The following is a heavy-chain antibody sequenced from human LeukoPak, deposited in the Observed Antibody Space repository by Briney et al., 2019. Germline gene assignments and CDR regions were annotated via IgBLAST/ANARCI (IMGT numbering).Heavy chain of an antibody. Sequence: ASVKVSCKASGYTFTSYYMHWVRQAPGQGPEWMGIINPSGGSTSYAQKFQGRVTMTRDTSTSTVYMELSSLRSEDTAVYYCARDHCSSTSCYIQGDWFDPWGQGTLVTVSS. D-gene: IGHD2-2*02. CDR1: GYTFTSYY. CDR3: ARDHCSSTSCYIQGDWFDP. CDR2: INPSGGST. V-gene: IGHV1-46*01. J-gene: IGHJ5*02.